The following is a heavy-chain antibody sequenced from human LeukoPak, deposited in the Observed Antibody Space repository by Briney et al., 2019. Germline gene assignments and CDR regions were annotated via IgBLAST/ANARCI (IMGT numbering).Heavy chain of an antibody. J-gene: IGHJ6*02. CDR3: ARVTSSGYYYVAYYYGMDV. CDR1: GYTFTSYY. CDR2: INPSGGST. V-gene: IGHV1-46*01. D-gene: IGHD3-22*01. Sequence: ASVKVSCKASGYTFTSYYMHWVRQAPGQGLEWMGIINPSGGSTSYAQKFQGRVTMTRDTSTSTVYMELSSLRSEDTAVYYCARVTSSGYYYVAYYYGMDVWGQGTTVTVSS.